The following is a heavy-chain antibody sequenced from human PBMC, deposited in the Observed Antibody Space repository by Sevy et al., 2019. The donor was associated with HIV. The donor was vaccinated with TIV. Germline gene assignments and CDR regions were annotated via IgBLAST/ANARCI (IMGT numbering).Heavy chain of an antibody. CDR2: MYHRGTT. V-gene: IGHV4-4*02. CDR1: GDSISSSHW. D-gene: IGHD6-25*01. J-gene: IGHJ4*02. Sequence: SETLSLTCSVSGDSISSSHWWSWVRQTPGKGLEWIGDMYHRGTTNYNPSLKSRVIISVDKSKNQFSLKLTSVTAADTAVYYCAAAAGTDVLGYYFDSWGQGTQVTASS. CDR3: AAAAGTDVLGYYFDS.